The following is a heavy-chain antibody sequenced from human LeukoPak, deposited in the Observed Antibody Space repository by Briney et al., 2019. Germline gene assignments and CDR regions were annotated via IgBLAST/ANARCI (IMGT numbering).Heavy chain of an antibody. J-gene: IGHJ4*02. CDR3: ARDKGTSYSGYDWGFDY. CDR2: INTNTGNP. V-gene: IGHV7-4-1*02. Sequence: ASVKVSCKASGYTFTSYAMNWVRQAPGQGLEWMGWINTNTGNPTYAQGFTGRFVFSLDTSVSTAYLQISSLKAEDTAVYYCARDKGTSYSGYDWGFDYWGQGTLVTVSS. CDR1: GYTFTSYA. D-gene: IGHD5-12*01.